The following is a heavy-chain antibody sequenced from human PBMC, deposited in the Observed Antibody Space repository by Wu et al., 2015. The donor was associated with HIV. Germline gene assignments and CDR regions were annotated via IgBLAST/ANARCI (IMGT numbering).Heavy chain of an antibody. J-gene: IGHJ6*03. D-gene: IGHD3-3*01. CDR3: ARTYITIFGVVINPNYYMDV. CDR1: GYTFTGYY. CDR2: INPNSGGT. Sequence: VQLVQSGAEVKKPGASVKVSCKASGYTFTGYYMHWVRQAPGQGLEWMGWINPNSGGTNYAQKFQGRVTMTRDTSISTAYMELSRLRSDDTAVYYCARTYITIFGVVINPNYYMDVWGKGTTVTVSS. V-gene: IGHV1-2*02.